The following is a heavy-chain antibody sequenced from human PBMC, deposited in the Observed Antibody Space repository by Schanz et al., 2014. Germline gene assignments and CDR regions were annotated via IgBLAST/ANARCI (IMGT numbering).Heavy chain of an antibody. CDR3: VVWSGGVRNS. D-gene: IGHD3-10*01. CDR1: GFTFSDHY. J-gene: IGHJ4*02. V-gene: IGHV3-72*01. CDR2: SKNKAARYTT. Sequence: EVQLVESGGGLVQPGGSLRLSCAASGFTFSDHYMEWVRQAPGKGLEWVGRSKNKAARYTTEYAASVRGRFTISRDDSKNSLYLQMTSLKTEETAVYYCVVWSGGVRNSWGQGTLVTVSS.